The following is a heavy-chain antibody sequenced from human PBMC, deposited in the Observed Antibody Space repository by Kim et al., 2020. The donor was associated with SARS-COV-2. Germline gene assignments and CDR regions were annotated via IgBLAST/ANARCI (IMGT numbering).Heavy chain of an antibody. J-gene: IGHJ4*02. CDR3: TRQIEYSGYDPAEGY. D-gene: IGHD5-12*01. Sequence: AAVKGRFTSSRDDSKNTAYLQMNSLKTEDTAVYYCTRQIEYSGYDPAEGYWGQGTLVTVSS. V-gene: IGHV3-73*01.